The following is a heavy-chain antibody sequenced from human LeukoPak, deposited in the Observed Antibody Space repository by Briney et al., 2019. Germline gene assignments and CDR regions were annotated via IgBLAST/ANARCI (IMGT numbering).Heavy chain of an antibody. D-gene: IGHD5-12*01. J-gene: IGHJ5*02. CDR1: GGSISSGDYY. Sequence: SETLSLTCTVSGGSISSGDYYWSWIRQPPGKGLEWIGYIYYGGSTYYNPSLKSRVTISVDTSKNQFSLKLSSVTAADTAMYYCARVSNYDQIDWFDPWGQGTLVTVSS. V-gene: IGHV4-30-4*01. CDR3: ARVSNYDQIDWFDP. CDR2: IYYGGST.